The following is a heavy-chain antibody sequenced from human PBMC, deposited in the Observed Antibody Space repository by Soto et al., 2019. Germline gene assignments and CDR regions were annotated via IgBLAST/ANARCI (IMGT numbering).Heavy chain of an antibody. J-gene: IGHJ6*02. CDR2: IYHSGST. CDR1: GGSISSGGYS. Sequence: SETLSLTCAVSGGSISSGGYSWSWIRQPPGKGLEWIGYIYHSGSTYYNPSLKSRVTISVDTSKNQFSLKLSSVTAADTAVYYCARHRAKDEDMDVWGQGTTVTVSS. V-gene: IGHV4-30-2*01. CDR3: ARHRAKDEDMDV.